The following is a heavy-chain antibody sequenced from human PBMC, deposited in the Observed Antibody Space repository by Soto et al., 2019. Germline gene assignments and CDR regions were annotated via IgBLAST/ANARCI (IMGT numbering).Heavy chain of an antibody. CDR2: ISGSGGST. D-gene: IGHD5-18*01. CDR3: AKDPWFDVDTAMVFPDYGDYSNWFDP. CDR1: GFTFSSYA. V-gene: IGHV3-23*01. J-gene: IGHJ5*02. Sequence: GGSLRLSCAASGFTFSSYAMSWVRQAPGKGLEWVSAISGSGGSTYYADSVKGRFTISRDNSKNTLYLQMNSLRAEDTAVYYCAKDPWFDVDTAMVFPDYGDYSNWFDPWGQGTLVTVSS.